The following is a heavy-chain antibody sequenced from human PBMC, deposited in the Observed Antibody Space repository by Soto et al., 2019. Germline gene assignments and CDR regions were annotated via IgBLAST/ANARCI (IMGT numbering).Heavy chain of an antibody. CDR2: IYYSGST. CDR1: GGSISSSSYY. D-gene: IGHD3-9*01. J-gene: IGHJ4*02. V-gene: IGHV4-39*01. CDR3: ARHSPDFDWLSQFDY. Sequence: SETLSLTCTVSGGSISSSSYYWGWIRQPPGKGLEWIGSIYYSGSTYYSPSLKSRVTISVDTSKNQFSLKLSSVTAADTAVYYCARHSPDFDWLSQFDYWGQGTLVPVSS.